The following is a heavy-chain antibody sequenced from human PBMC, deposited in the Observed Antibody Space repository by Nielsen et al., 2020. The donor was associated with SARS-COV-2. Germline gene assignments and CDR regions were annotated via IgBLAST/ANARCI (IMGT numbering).Heavy chain of an antibody. Sequence: GSLRLSCAASGFTFSDYYMSWIRQAPGKGLEWIGYIHDSGSTYFSPSLKSRVTISLDTSKNQFSLKLSSVTAADTAVYYCARVIAGYCSGGSCPVYYGMDVWGQGTTVTVSS. CDR2: IHDSGST. CDR1: GFTFSDYY. J-gene: IGHJ6*02. V-gene: IGHV4-4*09. D-gene: IGHD2-15*01. CDR3: ARVIAGYCSGGSCPVYYGMDV.